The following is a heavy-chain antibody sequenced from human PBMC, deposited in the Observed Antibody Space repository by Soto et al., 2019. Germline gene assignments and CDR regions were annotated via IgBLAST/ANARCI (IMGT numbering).Heavy chain of an antibody. J-gene: IGHJ1*01. V-gene: IGHV2-5*01. D-gene: IGHD3-10*01. CDR3: AHRTYYFASGHVFQH. CDR2: SYWNGDR. Sequence: VSGPTLVNPTQTLTLTCTFSGFSLSARGEGVGWLRQPPGKALEWLALSYWNGDRRYSPSLKSRLTLTKGTSEDQVVLTMTDMDPVDTATYYCAHRTYYFASGHVFQHWGPGTLVTVSS. CDR1: GFSLSARGEG.